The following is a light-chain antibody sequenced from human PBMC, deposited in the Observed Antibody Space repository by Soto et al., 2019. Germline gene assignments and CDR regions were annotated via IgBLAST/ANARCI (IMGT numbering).Light chain of an antibody. J-gene: IGKJ1*01. V-gene: IGKV1-39*01. CDR3: QQSYCTPRT. CDR2: AAS. CDR1: QSISSY. Sequence: DIQMTQSPSSLSASVGDRVTITCRASQSISSYLNWYQQKPGKAPKLLIYAASSLHSGVPSRFSGSGSGTDFTLTVSSLQPEDFATYYCQQSYCTPRTFGQGTKVEMK.